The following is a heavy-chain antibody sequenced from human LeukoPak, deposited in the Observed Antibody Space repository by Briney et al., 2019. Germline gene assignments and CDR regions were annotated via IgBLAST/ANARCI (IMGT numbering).Heavy chain of an antibody. Sequence: GGSLRLSCAASGFTLSSYWMSWVRQAPGKGLEWVANINQDGREKNYVDSVKGRFTISRDTAKNSLSLQMNSLRVEDTAVYYCARDRYWGSGYYDNDYWGQGTLVTVSS. CDR3: ARDRYWGSGYYDNDY. V-gene: IGHV3-7*01. CDR2: INQDGREK. D-gene: IGHD3-22*01. J-gene: IGHJ4*02. CDR1: GFTLSSYW.